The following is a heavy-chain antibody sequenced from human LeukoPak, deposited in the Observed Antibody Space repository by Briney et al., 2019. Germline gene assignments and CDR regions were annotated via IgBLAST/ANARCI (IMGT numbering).Heavy chain of an antibody. CDR3: AREYSTHHDH. V-gene: IGHV1-2*02. D-gene: IGHD6-13*01. CDR1: EYIFTGYY. J-gene: IGHJ4*02. CDR2: VNPNSGVT. Sequence: ASVKVSCKASEYIFTGYYMHWARQAPGQGLEWVGWVNPNSGVTNYAQKFQGRVTMTRDTSISTVYMELSRLRSDDTAVYYCAREYSTHHDHWGQGSLVTVSS.